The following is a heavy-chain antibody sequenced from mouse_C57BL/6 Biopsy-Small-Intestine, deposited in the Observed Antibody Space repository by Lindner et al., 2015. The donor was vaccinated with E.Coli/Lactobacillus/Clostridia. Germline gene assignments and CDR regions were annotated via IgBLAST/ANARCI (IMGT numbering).Heavy chain of an antibody. V-gene: IGHV1-54*01. Sequence: VQLQESGAELVRPGTSVKVSCKASGYAFTNYLIEWVKQRPGQGLEWIGVINPGSGGTNYNEKFKGKATLTADKSSSTAYMQLSSLTSEDSAVYFCARGDYSHYFDYWGQGTTLTVSS. CDR2: INPGSGGT. D-gene: IGHD1-1*01. CDR1: GYAFTNYL. J-gene: IGHJ2*01. CDR3: ARGDYSHYFDY.